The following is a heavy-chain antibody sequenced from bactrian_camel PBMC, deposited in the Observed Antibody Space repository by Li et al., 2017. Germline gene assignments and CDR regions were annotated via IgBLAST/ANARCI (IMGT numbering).Heavy chain of an antibody. J-gene: IGHJ4*01. D-gene: IGHD3*01. CDR1: GLSYRSNC. CDR2: IYSGGGAS. V-gene: IGHV3S6*01. Sequence: QVQLVESGGGLVQAGGSLILSCAASGLSYRSNCMGWFRQVPGHEREGVAGIYSGGGASYYADSVKGRFAVSQDNAKNTLLLQMNSLKPDDTAMYYCARGFMSSSGSLCQTDNSGAWVMLYGLGTQVTVS.